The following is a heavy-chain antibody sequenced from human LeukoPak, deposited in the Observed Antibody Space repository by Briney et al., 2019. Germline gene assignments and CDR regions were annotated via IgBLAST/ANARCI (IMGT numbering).Heavy chain of an antibody. D-gene: IGHD5-24*01. Sequence: VGSLRLSCAASGFTVSSNYMSWVRQAPGKGLEWVSVIYSDGSTYYADSVKGRFTISRDNSKNTLYLQMNSLRAEDTAVYYCARGPRGDGYNDYWGQGTLVTVSS. CDR3: ARGPRGDGYNDY. J-gene: IGHJ4*02. CDR2: IYSDGST. CDR1: GFTVSSNY. V-gene: IGHV3-53*01.